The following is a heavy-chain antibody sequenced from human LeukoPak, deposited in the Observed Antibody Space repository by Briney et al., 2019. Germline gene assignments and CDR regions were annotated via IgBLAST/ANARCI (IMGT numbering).Heavy chain of an antibody. J-gene: IGHJ5*02. CDR1: GFTFSSYG. CDR2: ISYDGSNK. V-gene: IGHV3-30*18. D-gene: IGHD3-10*01. CDR3: AKDPYYGSGSYHWFDP. Sequence: GGSLRLSCEASGFTFSSYGMHWVRQAPGKGLEWVAVISYDGSNKYYVDSVKGRFTISRDNYKNTLYLQMNSLRVEDTAVYYCAKDPYYGSGSYHWFDPWGQGTLVTVSS.